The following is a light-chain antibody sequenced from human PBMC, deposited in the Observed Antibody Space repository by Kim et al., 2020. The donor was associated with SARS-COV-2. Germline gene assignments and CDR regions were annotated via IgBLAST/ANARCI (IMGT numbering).Light chain of an antibody. V-gene: IGKV1-17*01. CDR1: QDIGND. CDR2: GAS. CDR3: LQHRTYPIT. Sequence: ASVGDGVTITCRASQDIGNDLGWYQQSPGRAPKRLIYGASNLQSGVPSRFSGSVSETEFTLTINSLQPEDFATYFCLQHRTYPITFGQGTRLEIK. J-gene: IGKJ5*01.